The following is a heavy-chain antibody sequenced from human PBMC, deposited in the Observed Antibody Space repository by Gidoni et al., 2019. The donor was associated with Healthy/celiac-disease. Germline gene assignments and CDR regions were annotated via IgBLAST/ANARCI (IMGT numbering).Heavy chain of an antibody. CDR1: GYSFTSYW. D-gene: IGHD4-17*01. Sequence: EVQLVQSGAEVKKPGESLKISCKGSGYSFTSYWIGWVRQMPGKGLEWMGIIYPGDSDTRYSPSFQGQVTISADKSISTAYLQWSSLKASDTAMYYCARHFLGDYVPYNWFDPWGQGTLVTVSS. CDR3: ARHFLGDYVPYNWFDP. J-gene: IGHJ5*02. CDR2: IYPGDSDT. V-gene: IGHV5-51*01.